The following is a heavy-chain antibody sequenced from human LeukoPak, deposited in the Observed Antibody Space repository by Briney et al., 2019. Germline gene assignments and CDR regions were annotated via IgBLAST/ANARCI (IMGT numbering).Heavy chain of an antibody. CDR2: IYTSGST. CDR3: AREGEVTHYYYYMDV. D-gene: IGHD2-21*02. J-gene: IGHJ6*03. Sequence: SETLSLTCTVSGGSISSYYWSWIRQPAGKGLEWIGRIYTSGSTNYNPSLESRVTMPVDTSKNQFSLKLSSVTAADTAVYYCAREGEVTHYYYYMDVWGKGTTVTVSS. CDR1: GGSISSYY. V-gene: IGHV4-4*07.